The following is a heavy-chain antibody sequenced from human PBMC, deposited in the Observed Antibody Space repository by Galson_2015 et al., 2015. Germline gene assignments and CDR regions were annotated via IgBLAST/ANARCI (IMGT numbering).Heavy chain of an antibody. D-gene: IGHD3-10*01. J-gene: IGHJ6*01. CDR3: ARDGNYYGSGRPYYYYGMDV. Sequence: SLRLSCAASGFTFSIYTIHWVRQAPGKGLEWVAVISYDGSNKYYADSVKGRFTVSRDNSKNTPYLQMNSLRVEDTAVYYCARDGNYYGSGRPYYYYGMDVWGQGTTVTVSS. CDR2: ISYDGSNK. CDR1: GFTFSIYT. V-gene: IGHV3-30-3*01.